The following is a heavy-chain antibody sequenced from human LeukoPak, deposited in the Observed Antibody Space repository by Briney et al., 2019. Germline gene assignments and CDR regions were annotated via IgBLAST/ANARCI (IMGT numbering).Heavy chain of an antibody. D-gene: IGHD3-22*01. V-gene: IGHV4-59*01. CDR1: GGSINNYY. CDR2: IYYSGST. Sequence: PETLSLTCSVSGGSINNYYWSWIRQPPGKGLEWIGNIYYSGSTNYNPSLKSRVTISVDTSKNQFSLKLSSVTAADTAVYYCAREGGPHYYDSRGKNWFDPWGQGTLVTVSS. CDR3: AREGGPHYYDSRGKNWFDP. J-gene: IGHJ5*02.